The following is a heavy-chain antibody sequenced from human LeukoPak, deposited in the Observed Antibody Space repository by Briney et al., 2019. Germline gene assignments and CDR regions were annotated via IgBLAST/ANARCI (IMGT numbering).Heavy chain of an antibody. CDR3: ASNLGDGSGSYVNYYYYGMDV. CDR1: GGSFSGYY. J-gene: IGHJ6*02. D-gene: IGHD3-10*01. Sequence: SETLSLTCAVYGGSFSGYYWSWIRQPPGKGREWIGEINHSGGTNYNPSLKSRVTISVDTSKNQFSLKLSSVTAAHTAVYYCASNLGDGSGSYVNYYYYGMDVWGQGTTVTVSS. CDR2: INHSGGT. V-gene: IGHV4-34*01.